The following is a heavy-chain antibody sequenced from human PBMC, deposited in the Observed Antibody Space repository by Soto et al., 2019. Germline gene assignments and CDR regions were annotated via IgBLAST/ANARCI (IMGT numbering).Heavy chain of an antibody. J-gene: IGHJ4*02. D-gene: IGHD6-19*01. CDR2: IIPIFGTA. Sequence: SVKVSCKASGGTFSSYAISWVRQAPGQGLEWMGGIIPIFGTANYAQKFQGRVTITADESTSTAYMELSSLRSEDTAVYYCAGDWRYSSGWSPPGYWGQGTLVTVS. CDR1: GGTFSSYA. V-gene: IGHV1-69*13. CDR3: AGDWRYSSGWSPPGY.